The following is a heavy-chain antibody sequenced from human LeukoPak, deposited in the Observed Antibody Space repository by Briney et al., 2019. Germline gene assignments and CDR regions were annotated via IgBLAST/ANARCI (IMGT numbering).Heavy chain of an antibody. J-gene: IGHJ6*03. CDR1: GGSISSYY. V-gene: IGHV4-4*07. CDR2: IYTSGST. Sequence: SETLSLTCTVSGGSISSYYWSWIRQPAGKGLEWIGRIYTSGSTNYNPSLKSRVTMSVDTSKNQFSLKLSSVTAADTAVYYCARSFENDGSRYPYYYMDVWGKGTTVTVSS. CDR3: ARSFENDGSRYPYYYMDV. D-gene: IGHD1-26*01.